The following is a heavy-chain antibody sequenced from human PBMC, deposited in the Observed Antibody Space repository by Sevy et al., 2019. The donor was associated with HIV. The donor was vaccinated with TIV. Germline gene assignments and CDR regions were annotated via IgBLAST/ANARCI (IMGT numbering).Heavy chain of an antibody. CDR2: IKQDGSEM. CDR3: TRDRSYGYFDS. D-gene: IGHD5-18*01. CDR1: GFTNDFW. V-gene: IGHV3-7*01. J-gene: IGHJ4*02. Sequence: GGSLRLSCSASGFTNDFWMSWVRQAPGKALEWVANIKQDGSEMFYVDSVEGRFIISRDNAKNSIYLQMNTLRVEDTAVYYRTRDRSYGYFDSWGQGTLVTVSS.